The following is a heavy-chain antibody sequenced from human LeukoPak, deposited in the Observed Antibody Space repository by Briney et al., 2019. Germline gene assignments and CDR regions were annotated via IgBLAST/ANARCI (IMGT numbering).Heavy chain of an antibody. J-gene: IGHJ5*02. CDR2: FYLSGST. Sequence: SETLSLTCSVSGYSISSGYYWGWIRQPPGKGLEWIGSFYLSGSTYYNPSLKSRVTISVDTSKNQFSLRLNSVTAADTAVYYCAGGARGFGPQEPNWFDPWGQGTLVTVSS. V-gene: IGHV4-38-2*01. D-gene: IGHD3-10*01. CDR3: AGGARGFGPQEPNWFDP. CDR1: GYSISSGYY.